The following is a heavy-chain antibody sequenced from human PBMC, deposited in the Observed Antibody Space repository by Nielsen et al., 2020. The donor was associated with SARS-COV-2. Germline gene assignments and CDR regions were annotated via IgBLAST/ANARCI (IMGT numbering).Heavy chain of an antibody. D-gene: IGHD3-3*01. CDR2: IYYSGST. Sequence: SETLSLTCTVSGGSIRSYYWNWIRQPPGKGLEWIGYIYYSGSTNYNPSLKSRLTISVDTSRNQFSLNLRSVTAADTAVYYCARSAAYYDFWSGYSLDSWGQGTLVTVSS. CDR3: ARSAAYYDFWSGYSLDS. J-gene: IGHJ4*02. CDR1: GGSIRSYY. V-gene: IGHV4-59*08.